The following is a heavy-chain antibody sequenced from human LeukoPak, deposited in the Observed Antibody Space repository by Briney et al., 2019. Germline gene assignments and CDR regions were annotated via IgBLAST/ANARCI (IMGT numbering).Heavy chain of an antibody. D-gene: IGHD2-2*01. V-gene: IGHV3-23*01. CDR1: GFTFSSYA. J-gene: IGHJ3*01. CDR2: ISGSGIST. Sequence: GGSLRLSCAASGFTFSSYAMSWGRQAPGKGLGWVSDISGSGISTYYADSVKGRCTISRDNSNNTLHLQMNSLRAEDTAVYYYAKDRVVAAGDDAFDVWGQGTMVTVSS. CDR3: AKDRVVAAGDDAFDV.